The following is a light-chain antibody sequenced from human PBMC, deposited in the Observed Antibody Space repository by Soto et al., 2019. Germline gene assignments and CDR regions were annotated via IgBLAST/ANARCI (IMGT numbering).Light chain of an antibody. CDR2: DVN. J-gene: IGLJ1*01. V-gene: IGLV2-14*03. CDR1: STDVDTYNY. CDR3: CSHTTCSTRYV. Sequence: QSALTPPASVSGSPGQSITISCSGISTDVDTYNYVSWYQLHPGEAPKVLIYDVNSRPSGVSNRFSGSRSGNTASLTISGLHAEDEAHYYCCSHTTCSTRYVFGTGTKVTVL.